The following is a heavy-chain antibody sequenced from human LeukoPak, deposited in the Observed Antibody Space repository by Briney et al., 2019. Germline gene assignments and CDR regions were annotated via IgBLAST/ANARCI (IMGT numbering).Heavy chain of an antibody. CDR3: ARVKGGSLNYYFDY. D-gene: IGHD1-26*01. V-gene: IGHV1-69*13. CDR1: GGTFSSYA. Sequence: ASVKVSCKASGGTFSSYAIGWVRQAPGQGLEWMGGIIPIFGTANYAQKFQGRVTITADESTSTAYMELSSLRSEDTAVYYCARVKGGSLNYYFDYWGQGTLVTVSS. CDR2: IIPIFGTA. J-gene: IGHJ4*02.